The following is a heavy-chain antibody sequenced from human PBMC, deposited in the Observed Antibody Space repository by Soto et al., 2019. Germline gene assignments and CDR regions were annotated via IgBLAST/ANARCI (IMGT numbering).Heavy chain of an antibody. J-gene: IGHJ1*01. CDR1: GGTFSSYA. CDR3: AGPLPRDYDNPPDEPGGGGSAEYFQH. D-gene: IGHD3-16*01. CDR2: IIPIFGTA. V-gene: IGHV1-69*13. Sequence: ASVKVSCKASGGTFSSYAISWVRQAPGQGLEWMGGIIPIFGTANYAQKFQGRVTITADESTSTATMELGSLRSEDTAGYYWAGPLPRDYDNPPDEPGGGGSAEYFQHWGQGTLVTVSS.